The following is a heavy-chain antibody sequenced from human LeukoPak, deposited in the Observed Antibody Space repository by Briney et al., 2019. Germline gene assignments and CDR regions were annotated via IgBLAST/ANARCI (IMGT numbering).Heavy chain of an antibody. CDR3: ARGRAYYYDSSGVDY. J-gene: IGHJ4*02. V-gene: IGHV4-34*01. D-gene: IGHD3-22*01. Sequence: PSETLSLTCTVSGGSISSYYWSWIRQPPGKGLEWIGEINHSGSTNYNPSLKSRVTISVDTSKNQFSLKLSSVTAADTAVYYCARGRAYYYDSSGVDYWGQGTLVTVSS. CDR2: INHSGST. CDR1: GGSISSYY.